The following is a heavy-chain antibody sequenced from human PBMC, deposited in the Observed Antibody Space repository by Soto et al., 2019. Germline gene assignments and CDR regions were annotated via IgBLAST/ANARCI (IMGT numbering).Heavy chain of an antibody. Sequence: GGSLRLSCAASGFTFSSYAMSWVRQAPGKGPEWVSAISGSGANTYYADSVKGRFTISRDNAKNTPYLQMNSLSAEDTALYYCAKDKYSVAGTRKDSWGQGTLVTSPQ. V-gene: IGHV3-23*01. CDR1: GFTFSSYA. CDR2: ISGSGANT. D-gene: IGHD6-19*01. J-gene: IGHJ5*01. CDR3: AKDKYSVAGTRKDS.